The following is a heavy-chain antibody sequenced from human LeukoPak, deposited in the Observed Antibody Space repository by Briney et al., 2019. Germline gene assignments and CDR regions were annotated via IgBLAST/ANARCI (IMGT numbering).Heavy chain of an antibody. CDR3: ARLGRPVVPAAIDYYYYYGMDV. J-gene: IGHJ6*02. D-gene: IGHD2-2*02. CDR1: GGSISSSSYY. CDR2: IYYSGST. Sequence: SETLSLTCTVSGGSISSSSYYWGWIRQPPGKGLAWIGSIYYSGSTYYNPSLKSRVTISVDTSKNQFSLKLSSVTAAETAVYYCARLGRPVVPAAIDYYYYYGMDVWGQGTTVTVSS. V-gene: IGHV4-39*01.